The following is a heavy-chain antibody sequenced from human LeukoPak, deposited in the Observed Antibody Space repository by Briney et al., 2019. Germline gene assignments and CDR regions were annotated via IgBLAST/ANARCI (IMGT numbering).Heavy chain of an antibody. D-gene: IGHD2-15*01. V-gene: IGHV1-69*05. CDR1: GGTFSSYA. J-gene: IGHJ6*03. Sequence: SVKVSCKASGGTFSSYAISWVRQAPGQGLEWMGRIIHIFGTANYAQKFQGRVTITTDESTGTAYMEVSSLRSEDTAGYDCAREAAFSGGSCYPSAMDLWGKGTTVTVSS. CDR3: AREAAFSGGSCYPSAMDL. CDR2: IIHIFGTA.